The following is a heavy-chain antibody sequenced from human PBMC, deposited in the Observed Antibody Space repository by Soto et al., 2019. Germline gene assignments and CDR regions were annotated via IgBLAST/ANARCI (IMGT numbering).Heavy chain of an antibody. CDR1: GFTFSDFY. CDR2: ISDDGYTI. V-gene: IGHV3-11*04. Sequence: GGSLRLSCATSGFTFSDFYMSWVRQAPGKGPEWVSYISDDGYTIYYTDALRGRFTISRDNAKNSLHLQMNSLRAEDTAVYYCTRDASRDSSARGWFDPWGPGTLVTVSS. D-gene: IGHD6-13*01. J-gene: IGHJ5*02. CDR3: TRDASRDSSARGWFDP.